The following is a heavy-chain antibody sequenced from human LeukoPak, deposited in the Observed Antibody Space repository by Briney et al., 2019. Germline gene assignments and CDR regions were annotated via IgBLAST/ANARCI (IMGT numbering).Heavy chain of an antibody. V-gene: IGHV3-66*01. CDR3: ARDAHGQDWFDP. Sequence: GGSLRLSCAASGFTVSSNYMSWVRQAPGKGLEWVSVIYSGGSTYYADSVKGRFTISRDNSKNTLYLQMNSLRAEDTAVYYCARDAHGQDWFDPWGQGTLVTVSS. CDR1: GFTVSSNY. CDR2: IYSGGST. J-gene: IGHJ5*02.